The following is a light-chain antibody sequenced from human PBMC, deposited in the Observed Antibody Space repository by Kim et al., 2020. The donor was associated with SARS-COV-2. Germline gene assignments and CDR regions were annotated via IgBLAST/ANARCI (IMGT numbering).Light chain of an antibody. CDR3: QQYGGSPLT. CDR2: GTS. Sequence: SPGERATLSCRASQSSRSNSVAWYQQRPGQAPMLLIYGTSNRASGISDRFSGSGSGTDFTLTISRLEPDDFAVYYCQQYGGSPLTFGGGTKVEIK. V-gene: IGKV3-20*01. CDR1: QSSRSNS. J-gene: IGKJ4*01.